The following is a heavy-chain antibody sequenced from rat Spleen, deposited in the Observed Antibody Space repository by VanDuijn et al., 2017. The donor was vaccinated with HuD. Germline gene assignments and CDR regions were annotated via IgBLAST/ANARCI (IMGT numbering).Heavy chain of an antibody. J-gene: IGHJ2*01. Sequence: EVQLVESGGGLVQPGRSLKLSCAASGFTFSNYDMAWVRQAPTKGLEWVASISPSGGSTYFRDSVKCRFTISRDVTKTTLYLQMNSLRSEDTATYYCTRGRVYFGYTGFEYWGQGVMVTVSS. D-gene: IGHD4-4*01. CDR3: TRGRVYFGYTGFEY. CDR2: ISPSGGST. V-gene: IGHV5-27*01. CDR1: GFTFSNYD.